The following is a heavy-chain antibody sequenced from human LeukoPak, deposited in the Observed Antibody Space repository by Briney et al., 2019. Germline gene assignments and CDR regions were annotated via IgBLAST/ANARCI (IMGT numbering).Heavy chain of an antibody. D-gene: IGHD3-3*01. CDR3: ARLPYDEPDY. V-gene: IGHV1-2*02. CDR1: GYTFTYYY. Sequence: ASVRVSCKASGYTFTYYYVHWVRQAPGQGLEWMGCISPNSGGTHYAQKFQGRVTMTRDTSITTAYMGLSRLRSDDTAVYFCARLPYDEPDYWGQGTLVTVSS. J-gene: IGHJ4*02. CDR2: ISPNSGGT.